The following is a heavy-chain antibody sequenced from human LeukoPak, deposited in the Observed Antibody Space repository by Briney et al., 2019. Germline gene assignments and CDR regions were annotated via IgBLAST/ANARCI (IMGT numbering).Heavy chain of an antibody. D-gene: IGHD5-12*01. CDR2: IKSTTDGGTA. CDR3: TTAGIVAAVLRHY. Sequence: GGSLRLSCAASGFSFNKVWLNWVRQAPGRGLEWVGRIKSTTDGGTADYAAPAKGRFSISRDDSKNILYLQMNSLKTEDTAVYYCTTAGIVAAVLRHYWGKGTLVTVSS. V-gene: IGHV3-15*01. J-gene: IGHJ4*01. CDR1: GFSFNKVW.